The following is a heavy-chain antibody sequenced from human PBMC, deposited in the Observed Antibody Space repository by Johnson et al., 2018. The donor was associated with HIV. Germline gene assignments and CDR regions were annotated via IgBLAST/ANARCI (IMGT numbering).Heavy chain of an antibody. CDR3: AKDILPFYVGSGSFRDACDI. Sequence: QVQLVESGGGLVQPGGSLRLSCAASGFTFSSYAMSWVRQAPGKGLEWVAVIWYDGSNKYYADSVKGRFTISRDNSKNTLYLQMNSLRAEDTAVYYCAKDILPFYVGSGSFRDACDIWGQGTMVTVSS. CDR2: IWYDGSNK. J-gene: IGHJ3*02. D-gene: IGHD3-10*01. V-gene: IGHV3-33*06. CDR1: GFTFSSYA.